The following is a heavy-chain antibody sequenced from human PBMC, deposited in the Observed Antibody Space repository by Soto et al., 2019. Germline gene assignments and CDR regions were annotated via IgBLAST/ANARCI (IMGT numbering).Heavy chain of an antibody. CDR2: ISGYNGSA. V-gene: IGHV1-18*04. CDR3: ARILKTSRALGH. D-gene: IGHD3-9*01. CDR1: GYTFNLYG. Sequence: QVQLVQSAGEVRKPGASVKVSCKTSGYTFNLYGMTWLRQAPGQGLEWMGWISGYNGSATYAQKFKGRVILTIDTSTTTAHMELGSLTSDDTAVYYCARILKTSRALGHWGQGTLVTVSS. J-gene: IGHJ4*02.